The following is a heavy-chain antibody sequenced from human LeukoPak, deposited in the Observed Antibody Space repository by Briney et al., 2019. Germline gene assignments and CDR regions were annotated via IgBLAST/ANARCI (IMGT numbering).Heavy chain of an antibody. D-gene: IGHD4-23*01. Sequence: SETLSLTCTVSGGSISSYYWSWIRQPAGKGLEWIGRIYTSGSTNYNPSLESRVTISVDTSKNQFSLKLSSVTAADTAVYYCARDTEVAWYYFDYWGQGTLVTVSS. CDR3: ARDTEVAWYYFDY. V-gene: IGHV4-4*07. J-gene: IGHJ4*02. CDR1: GGSISSYY. CDR2: IYTSGST.